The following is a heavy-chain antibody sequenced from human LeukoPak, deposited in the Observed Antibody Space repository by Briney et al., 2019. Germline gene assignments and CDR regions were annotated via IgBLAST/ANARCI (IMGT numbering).Heavy chain of an antibody. V-gene: IGHV3-21*01. CDR1: GFTLSSYS. CDR3: ARDPPEPCSTFDY. CDR2: ISSSSSYI. D-gene: IGHD2-15*01. Sequence: GGSLRLSCAASGFTLSSYSMNWVRQPPGKGLEWVSSISSSSSYIYYAHSVKGRFTISRDTANSSLYMQMNSLRAEDTAVYYCARDPPEPCSTFDYWGQGTLVTVSS. J-gene: IGHJ4*02.